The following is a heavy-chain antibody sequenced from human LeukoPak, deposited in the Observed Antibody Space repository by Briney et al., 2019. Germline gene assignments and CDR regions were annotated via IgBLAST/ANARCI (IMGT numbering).Heavy chain of an antibody. J-gene: IGHJ4*02. V-gene: IGHV3-53*01. CDR3: ARHLGAAMVSPLGH. Sequence: GGSLRLSCAASGFTVSSNYMSWVRQAPGKGLEWVSVIYSGGSTYFADSVKGRFTISRDNSKNTLYLQMNSLRAEDTAVYYCARHLGAAMVSPLGHWGQGTLVTVSS. D-gene: IGHD5-18*01. CDR2: IYSGGST. CDR1: GFTVSSNY.